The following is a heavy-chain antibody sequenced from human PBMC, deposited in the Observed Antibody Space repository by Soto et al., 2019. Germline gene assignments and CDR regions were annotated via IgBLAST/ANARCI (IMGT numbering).Heavy chain of an antibody. CDR1: GGSISSGGYY. D-gene: IGHD3-22*01. CDR2: IYYSGST. V-gene: IGHV4-31*03. CDR3: ARGRGYYYDSSGPKTPDAFDI. Sequence: TLSLTCTVSGGSISSGGYYWSWIRQHPGKGLEWIGYIYYSGSTYYNPSLKSRVTISVDTSKNQFSLKLSSVTAAGTAVYYCARGRGYYYDSSGPKTPDAFDIWGQGTMVTV. J-gene: IGHJ3*02.